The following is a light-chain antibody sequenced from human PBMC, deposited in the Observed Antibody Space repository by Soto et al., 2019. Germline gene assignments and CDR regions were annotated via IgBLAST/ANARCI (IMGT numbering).Light chain of an antibody. CDR2: LNSDGSH. V-gene: IGLV4-69*01. CDR1: SGHSNYA. J-gene: IGLJ2*01. CDR3: QTWGSGIVV. Sequence: QSVLTQSPSASASLGASVKLTCTLSSGHSNYAIAWHQQQSEKGPRYLMKLNSDGSHSKGDGIPDRFSGSSSGAERYLTICSLQSEGGADYYCQTWGSGIVVFGGGTKLAVL.